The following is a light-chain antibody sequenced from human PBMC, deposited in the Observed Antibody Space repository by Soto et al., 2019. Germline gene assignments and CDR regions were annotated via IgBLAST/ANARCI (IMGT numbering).Light chain of an antibody. CDR3: CSDAGRSTYV. Sequence: QSALTQPASVSGSPGQSITISCTRTSSVVGSYNFVSWYQQHPGKVPKVMIYEVSKRPSGVSDRFSGSKSGNTASLTISGLQAEDEADYYCCSDAGRSTYVFGTGTKVTVL. V-gene: IGLV2-23*02. CDR1: SSVVGSYNF. CDR2: EVS. J-gene: IGLJ1*01.